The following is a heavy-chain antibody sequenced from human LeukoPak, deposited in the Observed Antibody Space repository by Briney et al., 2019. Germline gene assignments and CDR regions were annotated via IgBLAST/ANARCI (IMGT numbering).Heavy chain of an antibody. CDR2: IYTTGTT. CDR3: GRQGYTASYYFVDY. D-gene: IGHD3-10*01. Sequence: PSETLSHTCTVSGGSINSYYWGWAQQPAGKGLEWIGRIYTTGTTNYSPSLKSRLTMSLDTSKNQFSLKLRSVTAAHTAVYYCGRQGYTASYYFVDYWSQGTLVTVSS. V-gene: IGHV4-4*07. J-gene: IGHJ4*02. CDR1: GGSINSYY.